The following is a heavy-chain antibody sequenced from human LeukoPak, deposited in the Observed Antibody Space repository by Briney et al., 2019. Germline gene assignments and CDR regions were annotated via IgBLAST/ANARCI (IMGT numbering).Heavy chain of an antibody. J-gene: IGHJ4*02. V-gene: IGHV4-34*01. D-gene: IGHD1-26*01. CDR2: INHSGST. CDR3: ARESGPGELTDS. Sequence: SETLSLTCAVYGGSFSGYYWSWIRQPPGKGLEWIGEINHSGSTNYNPSLKSRVTISVDTSKNQFSLKLSSVTAADTAVYYCARESGPGELTDSWGQGTLVTVSS. CDR1: GGSFSGYY.